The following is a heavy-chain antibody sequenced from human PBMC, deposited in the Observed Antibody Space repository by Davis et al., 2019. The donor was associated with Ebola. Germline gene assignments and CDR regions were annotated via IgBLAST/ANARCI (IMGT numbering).Heavy chain of an antibody. CDR2: LGLSADT. V-gene: IGHV3-23*01. CDR1: GFTFSTFC. Sequence: GGSLRLSCIASGFTFSTFCMSWVRQAPGKGLEWVSTLGLSADTYYADSVKGRFTISIDNSKNTLYLQMNGLRVEDTAIYYCAKDTSNIWFDIWGQGTMVTVSS. CDR3: AKDTSNIWFDI. J-gene: IGHJ3*02. D-gene: IGHD1-26*01.